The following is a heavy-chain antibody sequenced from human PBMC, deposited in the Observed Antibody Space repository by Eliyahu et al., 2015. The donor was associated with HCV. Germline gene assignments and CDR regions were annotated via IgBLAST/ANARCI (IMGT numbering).Heavy chain of an antibody. CDR3: ARVRDGMDV. CDR2: ST. J-gene: IGHJ6*02. D-gene: IGHD3-10*01. V-gene: IGHV4-31*02. Sequence: STYYNPSLKSRVTISVDTSKNQFSLKLSSVTAADTAVYYCARVRDGMDVWGQGTTVTVSS.